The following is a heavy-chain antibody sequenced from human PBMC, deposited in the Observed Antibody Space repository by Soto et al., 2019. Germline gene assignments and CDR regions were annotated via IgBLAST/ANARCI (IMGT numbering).Heavy chain of an antibody. CDR3: ARDDATMARNSGMDV. Sequence: GGSLRLSCAASGFTFSSYAMSLVRQAPGKGLEWVSTINTSSRAIYYADSVKGRFTISRDNAKNSLYLQLNSLRPEDTAVYYCARDDATMARNSGMDVWGQGTTVTVSS. CDR2: INTSSRAI. V-gene: IGHV3-48*01. CDR1: GFTFSSYA. D-gene: IGHD5-18*01. J-gene: IGHJ6*02.